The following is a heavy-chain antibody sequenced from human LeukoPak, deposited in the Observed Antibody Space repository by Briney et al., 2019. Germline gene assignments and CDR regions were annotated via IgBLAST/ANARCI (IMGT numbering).Heavy chain of an antibody. D-gene: IGHD6-6*01. V-gene: IGHV3-21*01. CDR2: ISSSSSYI. CDR1: GFTFSSYS. Sequence: GGSLRLSCAASGFTFSSYSMNWVRQAPGKGLGWVSSISSSSSYIYYADSVKGRFTISRDNAKNSLYLQMNSLRAEDTAVYYCARDTEYSSSSFILYYYGMDVWGQGTTVTVSS. J-gene: IGHJ6*02. CDR3: ARDTEYSSSSFILYYYGMDV.